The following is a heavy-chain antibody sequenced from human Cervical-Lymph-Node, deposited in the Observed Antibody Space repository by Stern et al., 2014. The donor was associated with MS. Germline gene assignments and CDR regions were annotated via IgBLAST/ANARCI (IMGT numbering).Heavy chain of an antibody. CDR1: GFTFSTYT. V-gene: IGHV3-21*01. CDR3: AREPYQNFDY. D-gene: IGHD2-2*01. CDR2: ISSSSTYI. Sequence: EVQLVQSGGGLVKPGGSLRLSCAASGFTFSTYTMNWVRQAPGQGLEWVSSISSSSTYIYSADSVTGRFTISRDNAKNSLYLQMNSLRAEDTAVYYCAREPYQNFDYWGQGTLVTVSS. J-gene: IGHJ4*02.